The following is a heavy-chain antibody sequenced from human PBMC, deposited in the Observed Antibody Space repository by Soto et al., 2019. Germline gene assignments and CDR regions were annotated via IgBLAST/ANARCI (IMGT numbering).Heavy chain of an antibody. D-gene: IGHD6-19*01. CDR1: CASIISEQR. CDR2: IHHSGST. Sequence: QMQLQESGPGLVKPSETLSLTCAVSCASIISEQRWSWVRQPPGKGLEWIGEIHHSGSTNNNPSLRSRVTMSVDKSKNQFSLNLNSVTAADTAVYYCARSFGWYAIDQWGQGTLVIVSS. V-gene: IGHV4-4*02. J-gene: IGHJ4*02. CDR3: ARSFGWYAIDQ.